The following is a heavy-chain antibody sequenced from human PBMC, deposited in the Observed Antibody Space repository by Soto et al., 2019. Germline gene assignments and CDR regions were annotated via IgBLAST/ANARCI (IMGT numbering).Heavy chain of an antibody. D-gene: IGHD1-26*01. Sequence: ASVKVSCKTSGYTFTGHYIHWVRQAPQQGPEWMGEIGPESGATRYAEKFRGRVTMTMDTSITTVYMELRNLSPDDTAVYYCGRGRSGQIVIFYWGQGTQVTVSS. CDR1: GYTFTGHY. CDR2: IGPESGAT. V-gene: IGHV1-2*02. J-gene: IGHJ4*02. CDR3: GRGRSGQIVIFY.